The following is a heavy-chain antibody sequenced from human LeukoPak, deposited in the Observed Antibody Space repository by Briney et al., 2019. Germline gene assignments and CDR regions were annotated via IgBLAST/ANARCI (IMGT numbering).Heavy chain of an antibody. D-gene: IGHD3-22*01. Sequence: SVKVSCKASGYTFTSYGISWVRQAPGQGLEWMGWISAYNGNTNYAQKLQGRVTMTTDTSTSTAYMELRSLRSDDTAVYYCARVTYYYDSSGYYTGYFDYWGQGTLVTVSS. V-gene: IGHV1-18*01. CDR3: ARVTYYYDSSGYYTGYFDY. CDR1: GYTFTSYG. J-gene: IGHJ4*02. CDR2: ISAYNGNT.